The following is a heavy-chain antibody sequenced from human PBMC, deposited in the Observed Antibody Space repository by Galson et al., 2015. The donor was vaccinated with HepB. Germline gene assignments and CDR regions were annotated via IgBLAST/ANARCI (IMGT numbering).Heavy chain of an antibody. CDR1: GFTFSDYY. D-gene: IGHD1-26*01. CDR3: ARGSGSYLYDY. V-gene: IGHV3-11*06. Sequence: SLRLSCAASGFTFSDYYMSWIRQAPGKGLEWVSYISTSSSYTNYADSVKGRFTISRDNAKNSLYLQMNSLRAEDTAVYYCARGSGSYLYDYWGQGTLVTVSS. CDR2: ISTSSSYT. J-gene: IGHJ4*02.